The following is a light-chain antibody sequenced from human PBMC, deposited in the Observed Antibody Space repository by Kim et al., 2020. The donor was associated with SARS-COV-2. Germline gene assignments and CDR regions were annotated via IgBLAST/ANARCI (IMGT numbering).Light chain of an antibody. Sequence: GQRVTSSCSGGRSNIGSNSVDWYQQLPGTAPKLLIYNNNQRPSGVPERFSDSKSGTSASLAISGLQSEDEADYYCAAWDDSLNGYVFGTGTKVTVL. CDR1: RSNIGSNS. CDR3: AAWDDSLNGYV. CDR2: NNN. J-gene: IGLJ1*01. V-gene: IGLV1-44*01.